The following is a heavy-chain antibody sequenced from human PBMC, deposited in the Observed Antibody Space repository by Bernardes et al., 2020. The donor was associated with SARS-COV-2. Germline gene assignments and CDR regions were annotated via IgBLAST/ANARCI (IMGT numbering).Heavy chain of an antibody. D-gene: IGHD2-21*02. CDR3: VGSSCGRDCYIGGLRSWDYGMDV. CDR2: LYSSGTT. J-gene: IGHJ6*02. Sequence: SETLSLTCTVSGCSISNSNYYWGWIRQPPGKGLELIGSLYSSGTTFKNPSLQIRVTKSVDTSKNQFSLRLTSVTAADTAVYYCVGSSCGRDCYIGGLRSWDYGMDVWGHGTTVTVSS. CDR1: GCSISNSNYY. V-gene: IGHV4-39*01.